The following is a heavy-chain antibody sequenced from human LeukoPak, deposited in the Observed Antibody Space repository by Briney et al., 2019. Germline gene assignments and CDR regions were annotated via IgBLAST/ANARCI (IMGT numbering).Heavy chain of an antibody. CDR2: IKSDGSGT. Sequence: PGGSLRLSCAASGFTFSSYWMHWVRQAPGKGLVWVSRIKSDGSGTIYADSVKGRFTISRDNARNTLYVQMNSLSAEDTAVYYCARAKYSSSWSPFDYWGQGTLVTVSS. V-gene: IGHV3-74*01. CDR1: GFTFSSYW. CDR3: ARAKYSSSWSPFDY. D-gene: IGHD6-13*01. J-gene: IGHJ4*02.